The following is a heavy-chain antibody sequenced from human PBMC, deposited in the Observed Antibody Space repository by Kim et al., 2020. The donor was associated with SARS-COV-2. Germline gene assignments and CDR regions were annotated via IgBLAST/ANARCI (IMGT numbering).Heavy chain of an antibody. CDR2: IIPIFGTA. D-gene: IGHD2-21*01. Sequence: SVKVSCKASGGTFSSYAISWVRQAPGQGLEWMGGIIPIFGTANYAQKFQGRVTITADESTSTAYMELSSLRSEDTAVYYCARGGLVIGSPGVNWVDPWGQGALVSLSP. J-gene: IGHJ5*02. CDR3: ARGGLVIGSPGVNWVDP. V-gene: IGHV1-69*13. CDR1: GGTFSSYA.